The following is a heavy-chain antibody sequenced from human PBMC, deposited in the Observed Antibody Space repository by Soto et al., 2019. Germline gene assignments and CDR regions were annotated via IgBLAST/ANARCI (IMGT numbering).Heavy chain of an antibody. V-gene: IGHV3-23*01. CDR1: QFTFPDYA. J-gene: IGHJ5*02. Sequence: PGGSLRLSFAASQFTFPDYAMGWVRQAPGKGLEWVSCISANGGSTYHTGSVRVRFTVSIDNSKKTLYLQMNSLRAEDTAVYYCAKHKGASSSAWFYXWGQGTMVTVSX. CDR2: ISANGGST. CDR3: AKHKGASSSAWFYX. D-gene: IGHD6-19*01.